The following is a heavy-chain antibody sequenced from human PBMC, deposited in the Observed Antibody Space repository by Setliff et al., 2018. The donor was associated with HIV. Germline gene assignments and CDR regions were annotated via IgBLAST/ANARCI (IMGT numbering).Heavy chain of an antibody. J-gene: IGHJ4*02. CDR2: VYHSGST. CDR3: ARLAPAMVYEIDY. Sequence: SETLSLTCVVSGYSIGSGYYWGWIRQTPGEGLEWIGSVYHSGSTYYNPSLKSRITISIDTSKNHFSLRLTSVTAADTAVYYCARLAPAMVYEIDYWGPGRLVTVSS. CDR1: GYSIGSGYY. V-gene: IGHV4-38-2*01. D-gene: IGHD5-18*01.